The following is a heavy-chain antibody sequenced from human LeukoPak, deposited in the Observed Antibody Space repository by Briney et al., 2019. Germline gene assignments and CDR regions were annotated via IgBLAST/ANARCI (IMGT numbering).Heavy chain of an antibody. CDR1: GGSISSHF. CDR3: ARDSVSIAVADY. Sequence: SETLSLTCTVSGGSISSHFWSWVRQPPGKGLEWIGYVYHSGNTYYNTSLKSRVTISVDTSKTQFSLKLSSVTAADTAVYYCARDSVSIAVADYWGQGTLVTVSS. D-gene: IGHD6-19*01. J-gene: IGHJ4*02. CDR2: VYHSGNT. V-gene: IGHV4-59*11.